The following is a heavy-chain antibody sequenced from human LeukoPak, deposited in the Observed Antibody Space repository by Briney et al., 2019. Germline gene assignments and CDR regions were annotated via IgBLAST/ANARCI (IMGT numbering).Heavy chain of an antibody. CDR2: ISYDGSNK. CDR1: GFTFSSNA. D-gene: IGHD5-12*01. Sequence: PGGSLRLSCAASGFTFSSNAMHWVRQAPGKGLEWVAIISYDGSNKYYADSVKGRFTISRDNAKTSVYLQMNSLRVGDTAVYYCARAPDLYGGYKSYYDHWGQGTLLTVSS. J-gene: IGHJ4*02. V-gene: IGHV3-30*04. CDR3: ARAPDLYGGYKSYYDH.